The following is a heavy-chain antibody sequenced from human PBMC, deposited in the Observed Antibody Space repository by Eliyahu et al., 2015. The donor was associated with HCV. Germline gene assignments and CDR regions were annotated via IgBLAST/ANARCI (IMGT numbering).Heavy chain of an antibody. V-gene: IGHV1-69*06. CDR3: TTDTVPDHYYYGMDV. Sequence: QVQVVQSGAEVKKPGSSVKVSCKASGDTFGGYVISWVRQAPGQGLEWMGGIIPIFGTPKYAQKFQDRLTITADKSTSTVYMEVSSLRSGDTAIYYCTTDTVPDHYYYGMDVWGQGTTVTVSS. J-gene: IGHJ6*02. D-gene: IGHD4-17*01. CDR2: IIPIFGTP. CDR1: GDTFGGYV.